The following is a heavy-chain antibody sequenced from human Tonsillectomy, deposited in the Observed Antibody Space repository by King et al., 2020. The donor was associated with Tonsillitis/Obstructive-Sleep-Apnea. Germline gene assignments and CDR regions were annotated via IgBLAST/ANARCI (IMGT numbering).Heavy chain of an antibody. CDR1: VFTFRSYS. D-gene: IGHD4-23*01. CDR2: ISSSSSYI. Sequence: VQLVESGGGLVKPGGSLRLSCAASVFTFRSYSMNWVRHAPGRGLEWVSSISSSSSYIYYADSVKGRFTISRDNAKNSLYLQMDSLRAEDTAVYYCARGGAAVVSGVDYWGQGALVTVSS. CDR3: ARGGAAVVSGVDY. J-gene: IGHJ4*02. V-gene: IGHV3-21*01.